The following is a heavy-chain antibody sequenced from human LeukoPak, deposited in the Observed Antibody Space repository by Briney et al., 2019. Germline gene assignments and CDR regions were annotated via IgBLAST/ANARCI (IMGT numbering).Heavy chain of an antibody. J-gene: IGHJ4*02. V-gene: IGHV3-23*01. CDR2: ISNTGGFT. CDR1: GFTFSTYA. D-gene: IGHD3-10*01. Sequence: PGGSLRLSCAASGFTFSTYAMSWVRQAPGKGLEWVSSISNTGGFTYHADSMKGRFTISRDNPENTLFLQMKSLRGDDTAVYFCATGGPMAHEGIHSWGQGTLVIVSS. CDR3: ATGGPMAHEGIHS.